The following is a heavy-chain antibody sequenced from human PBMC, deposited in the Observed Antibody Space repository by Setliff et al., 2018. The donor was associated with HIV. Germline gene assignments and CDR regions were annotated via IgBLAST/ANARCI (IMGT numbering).Heavy chain of an antibody. D-gene: IGHD2-2*01. Sequence: PSETLSLTCAVYGGSFSGYYWSWIRQHPGKGLEWIGYIYYSGSTYYNPSLKSRVTISVDTSKNQFSLKLSSVTAADTAVFYCARVNFLGGSSTSCPVHYWGQGTLVTVSS. CDR2: IYYSGST. CDR3: ARVNFLGGSSTSCPVHY. V-gene: IGHV4-31*11. J-gene: IGHJ4*02. CDR1: GGSFSGYY.